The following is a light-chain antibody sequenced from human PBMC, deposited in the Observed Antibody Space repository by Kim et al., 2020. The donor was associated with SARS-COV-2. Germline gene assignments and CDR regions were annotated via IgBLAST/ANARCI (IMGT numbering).Light chain of an antibody. Sequence: GETVTISCTRTSGFIASDYVQWYQQRPGSAPTTVIYEDNLRPSGVPDRFSGSIDSSSNTASLTISGLETEDEADYYCQSFAGSAWVFGGGTQLTVL. V-gene: IGLV6-57*03. CDR2: EDN. CDR3: QSFAGSAWV. CDR1: SGFIASDY. J-gene: IGLJ3*02.